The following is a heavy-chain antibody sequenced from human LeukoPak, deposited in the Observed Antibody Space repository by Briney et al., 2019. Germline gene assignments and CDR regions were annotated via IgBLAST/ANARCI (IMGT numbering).Heavy chain of an antibody. Sequence: SETLSLTCTVSGGSISSSSYYWGWIRQPPGKGLEWIGSIYYSGSTYYNPSLKSRVTISVDTSKNQFSLKLSSVTAADTAVYYCARKFIGRGWFDPWGQGTLVTVSS. J-gene: IGHJ5*02. CDR1: GGSISSSSYY. D-gene: IGHD3/OR15-3a*01. CDR3: ARKFIGRGWFDP. CDR2: IYYSGST. V-gene: IGHV4-39*07.